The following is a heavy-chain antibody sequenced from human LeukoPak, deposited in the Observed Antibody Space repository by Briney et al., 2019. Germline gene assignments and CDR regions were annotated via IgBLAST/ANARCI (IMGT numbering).Heavy chain of an antibody. J-gene: IGHJ4*02. D-gene: IGHD5-18*01. CDR2: IYYNGDT. V-gene: IGHV4-39*01. Sequence: PSETLSLTCTVSGVSVSSSDYYWGWIRQPPGKGLEWIGSIYYNGDTYYNPSLKSRVTISVDASKNQFSLKLNSVTAADTAVYFCAKTYRARGYTYGYFDYWGQGTLVTVSS. CDR1: GVSVSSSDYY. CDR3: AKTYRARGYTYGYFDY.